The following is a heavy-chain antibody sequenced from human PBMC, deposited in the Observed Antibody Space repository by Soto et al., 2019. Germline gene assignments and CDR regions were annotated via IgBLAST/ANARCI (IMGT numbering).Heavy chain of an antibody. CDR2: INAGNGNT. V-gene: IGHV1-3*01. CDR3: ARGPLLWGDV. CDR1: GYTFTNYA. J-gene: IGHJ6*02. D-gene: IGHD3-10*01. Sequence: QVQLVQSGAEVKKPGASVKVSCKASGYTFTNYAMHWVRQAPGQRLEWMGWINAGNGNTKYSQKFQGRVTITRDTSASTAYMELRSLRYADTAVYSCARGPLLWGDVWGQGTTVTVSS.